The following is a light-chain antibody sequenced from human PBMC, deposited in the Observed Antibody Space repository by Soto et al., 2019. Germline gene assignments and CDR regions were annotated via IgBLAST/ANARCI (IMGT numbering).Light chain of an antibody. CDR1: SRDAGGYKF. CDR2: EDS. CDR3: CSYASGSTYWV. V-gene: IGLV2-23*01. Sequence: QYALTQPASVSGSPGQSITISCTATSRDAGGYKFVSWYQQHPGKAPKVMNYEDSKRPSGVSYRFSGSKSGNTASLTIYGLQAEDEADYHCCSYASGSTYWVFGGGTKVTVL. J-gene: IGLJ3*02.